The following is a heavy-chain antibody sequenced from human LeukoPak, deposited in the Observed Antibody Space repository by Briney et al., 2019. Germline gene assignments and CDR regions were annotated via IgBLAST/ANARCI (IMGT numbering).Heavy chain of an antibody. D-gene: IGHD5-12*01. Sequence: GGSLRLSCAASGFAFRSYAMSWVRQAPGKGLEWVSSISSSGGSTYDADSVKGRFTISRDNSKNTLYLQMNSLRAEDTAVYYCAKPNSGYTAFHIWGQGTMVTVSS. CDR1: GFAFRSYA. J-gene: IGHJ3*02. CDR2: ISSSGGST. V-gene: IGHV3-23*01. CDR3: AKPNSGYTAFHI.